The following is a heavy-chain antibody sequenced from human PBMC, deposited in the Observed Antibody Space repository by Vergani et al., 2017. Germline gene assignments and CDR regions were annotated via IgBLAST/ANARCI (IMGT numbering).Heavy chain of an antibody. D-gene: IGHD4-17*01. J-gene: IGHJ1*01. Sequence: EVQLLESGGGLVQPGGSLRLSCAASGFTFSSSAMSWVRQAPGKGLEWVSAISGSGGSTYYADSVKGRFTISRDNSKNTLYLEMNSLTAEDTAGDYCARDLGTYGEGPAEYFQHWGQGTLVTVSS. CDR2: ISGSGGST. CDR1: GFTFSSSA. CDR3: ARDLGTYGEGPAEYFQH. V-gene: IGHV3-23*01.